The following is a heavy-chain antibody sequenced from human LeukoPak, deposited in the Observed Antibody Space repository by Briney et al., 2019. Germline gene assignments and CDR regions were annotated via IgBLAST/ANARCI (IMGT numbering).Heavy chain of an antibody. CDR1: GYTFTGHY. Sequence: ASVKVSCKASGYTFTGHYIHWVRQAPGQGLEWMGWIHPNTGGTKYAQKFQGRVTMTRDTSISTAYMELSRLRSDDTAVYYCARGGNVANGDYEYYYYYMDVWGKGTTVTVSS. CDR3: ARGGNVANGDYEYYYYYMDV. D-gene: IGHD4-17*01. V-gene: IGHV1-2*02. CDR2: IHPNTGGT. J-gene: IGHJ6*03.